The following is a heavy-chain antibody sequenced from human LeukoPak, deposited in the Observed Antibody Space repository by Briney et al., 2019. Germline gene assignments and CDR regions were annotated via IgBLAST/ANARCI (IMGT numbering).Heavy chain of an antibody. CDR3: ARESGSYLWRSWLNP. D-gene: IGHD3-16*01. V-gene: IGHV4-59*01. J-gene: IGHJ5*02. Sequence: SETLSLTCTVSGGSINSYYWTWIRQPPGKGLEWIGNIYNSGNTNYNPSLKSRVTISVDTSKNQFSLKLNSVIAADTAVYYCARESGSYLWRSWLNPWGQGTLVTVSS. CDR2: IYNSGNT. CDR1: GGSINSYY.